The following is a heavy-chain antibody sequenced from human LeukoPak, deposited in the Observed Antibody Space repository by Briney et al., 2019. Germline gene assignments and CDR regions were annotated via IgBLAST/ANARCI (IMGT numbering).Heavy chain of an antibody. D-gene: IGHD3-9*01. CDR3: TRDFGGPILTGYYAFDI. J-gene: IGHJ3*02. CDR1: GFTFGDYA. Sequence: GGSLRLSCTASGFTFGDYAMSWFRQAPGKGLEWVGFIRSKAYGGTTEYAASVKGRFTISRDDSKSIAYLQMNSLKTEDTAVYYSTRDFGGPILTGYYAFDIWGQGTMVTVSS. CDR2: IRSKAYGGTT. V-gene: IGHV3-49*03.